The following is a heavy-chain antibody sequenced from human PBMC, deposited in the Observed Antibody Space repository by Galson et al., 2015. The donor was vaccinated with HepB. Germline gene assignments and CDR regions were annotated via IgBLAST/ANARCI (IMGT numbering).Heavy chain of an antibody. D-gene: IGHD3-3*01. V-gene: IGHV3-48*01. CDR3: ARDLRFLEWLTIKDHWFDP. CDR1: GFTFSSYS. J-gene: IGHJ5*02. CDR2: ISSSSSTI. Sequence: SLRLSCAASGFTFSSYSMNWVRQAPGKGLEWVSYISSSSSTIYYADSVKGRFTISRDNAKNSLYLQMNSLRAEDTAAYYCARDLRFLEWLTIKDHWFDPWGQGTLVTVSS.